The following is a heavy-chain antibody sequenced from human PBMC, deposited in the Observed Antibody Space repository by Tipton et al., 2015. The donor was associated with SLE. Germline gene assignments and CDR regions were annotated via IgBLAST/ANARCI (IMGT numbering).Heavy chain of an antibody. CDR2: IFTSGYT. Sequence: TLSLTCTVSGGSISSASYYWNWIRQPAGKGLEWIGRIFTSGYTDYNPSLNSRVTISVDASKNQFSLRMASVTAADTAVYYCARRGISGNSYDYWGQGTLVTVSS. J-gene: IGHJ4*02. CDR3: ARRGISGNSYDY. D-gene: IGHD3-10*01. CDR1: GGSISSASYY. V-gene: IGHV4-61*02.